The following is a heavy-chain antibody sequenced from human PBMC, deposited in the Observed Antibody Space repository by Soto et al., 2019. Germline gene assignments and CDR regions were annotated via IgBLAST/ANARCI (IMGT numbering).Heavy chain of an antibody. J-gene: IGHJ6*02. D-gene: IGHD6-13*01. CDR3: AKDVGGSSLYENYYYGMDV. Sequence: GGSLRLSCAASGFSFSSFGMHWVRQAPGKGPEWVAVTSYDGRRKYYADSVKGRFSISRDNPKNTLYLQMNSLRAEDTAVYYCAKDVGGSSLYENYYYGMDVWGQGTTVTVSS. CDR2: TSYDGRRK. CDR1: GFSFSSFG. V-gene: IGHV3-30*18.